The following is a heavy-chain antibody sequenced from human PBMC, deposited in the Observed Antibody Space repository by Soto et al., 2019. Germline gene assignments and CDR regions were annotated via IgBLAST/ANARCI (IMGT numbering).Heavy chain of an antibody. Sequence: QVQLQESGPGLVKPSGTLSLTCAINSGSTDISYWWWSWVRQPPGKGLEWIGQIYHGGTTDYNPSLKSRLTISLDKSKNHVSLNLTSVTAADTAVYYCVRVPTTWGQGILVTVSS. V-gene: IGHV4-4*02. CDR2: IYHGGTT. CDR1: SGSTDISYW. J-gene: IGHJ5*02. CDR3: VRVPTT.